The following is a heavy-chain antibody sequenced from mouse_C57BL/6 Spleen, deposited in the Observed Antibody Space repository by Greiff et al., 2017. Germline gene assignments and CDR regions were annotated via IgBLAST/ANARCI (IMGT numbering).Heavy chain of an antibody. Sequence: EVKLQESGGGLVQPKGSLKLSCAASGFTFNTYAMHWVRQAPGKGLEWVAHIRSKSSNYATYYAVSVKDRFTISRDDSKSMLYLQMNNLKTEDTAMYYCVRDKDYAMDYWGQGTSVTVSS. CDR2: IRSKSSNYAT. CDR1: GFTFNTYA. CDR3: VRDKDYAMDY. J-gene: IGHJ4*01. D-gene: IGHD1-3*01. V-gene: IGHV10-3*01.